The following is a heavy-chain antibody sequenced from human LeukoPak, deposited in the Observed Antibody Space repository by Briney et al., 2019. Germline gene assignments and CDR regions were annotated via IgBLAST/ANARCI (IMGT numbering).Heavy chain of an antibody. V-gene: IGHV1-2*02. CDR3: ARDGSSSVGYYYYYYYMDV. J-gene: IGHJ6*03. CDR2: IDPNSGGT. Sequence: ASVKVSCKASGYTFTGYYMHWVRQAPGQGLEWMGWIDPNSGGTNYAQKFQGRVTMTRDTSISTAYMELSRLRSDDTAVYYCARDGSSSVGYYYYYYYMDVWGKGTTVTVSS. D-gene: IGHD6-6*01. CDR1: GYTFTGYY.